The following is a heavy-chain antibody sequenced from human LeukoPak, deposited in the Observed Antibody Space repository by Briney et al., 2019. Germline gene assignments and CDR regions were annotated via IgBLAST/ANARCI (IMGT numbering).Heavy chain of an antibody. CDR2: IKQDGSEQ. D-gene: IGHD1-26*01. Sequence: GGSLRLSCAASGFTFSSYWMTWVRQAPGKGLEWVANIKQDGSEQYYVDSVKGRFIISRDNYKNTLDLQMISLTDEDTAVYYCARDQGVGGTLGLYDYWGQGTLVTVSS. J-gene: IGHJ4*02. V-gene: IGHV3-7*01. CDR3: ARDQGVGGTLGLYDY. CDR1: GFTFSSYW.